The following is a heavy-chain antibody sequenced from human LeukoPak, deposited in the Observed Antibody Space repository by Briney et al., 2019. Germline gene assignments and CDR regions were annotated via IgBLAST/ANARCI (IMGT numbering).Heavy chain of an antibody. Sequence: SETLSLTCTVSGGSISSSSYYWGWIRQPPGKGLEWIGSIYYSGSTNYNPSLKSRVTISVDTSKNQFSLKLSSVTAADTAVYYCASYYYDSSGLSFDYWGQGTLVTVSS. CDR1: GGSISSSSYY. D-gene: IGHD3-22*01. V-gene: IGHV4-39*07. CDR3: ASYYYDSSGLSFDY. J-gene: IGHJ4*02. CDR2: IYYSGST.